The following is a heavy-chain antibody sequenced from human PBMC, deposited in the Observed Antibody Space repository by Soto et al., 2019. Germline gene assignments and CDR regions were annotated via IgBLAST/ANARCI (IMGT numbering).Heavy chain of an antibody. CDR3: AKDPGEDTYWFDY. CDR1: GFTFSSYA. D-gene: IGHD2-8*02. Sequence: GGSLRLSCAASGFTFSSYAMSWVRQAPGKGLEWVSSISGSGGSTYYADSVKGRFTISRDNSKNTLYLQMNSLRAEDTAVYYCAKDPGEDTYWFDYWGQGTLVTVSS. CDR2: ISGSGGST. V-gene: IGHV3-23*01. J-gene: IGHJ4*02.